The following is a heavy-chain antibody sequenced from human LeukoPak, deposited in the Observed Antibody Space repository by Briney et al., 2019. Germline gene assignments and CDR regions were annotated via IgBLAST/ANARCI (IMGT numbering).Heavy chain of an antibody. CDR2: IYHSGST. CDR3: ARSGRRYYFDY. CDR1: GGSISSGGYS. D-gene: IGHD4-17*01. V-gene: IGHV4-30-2*01. J-gene: IGHJ4*02. Sequence: SETLSLTCAVSGGSISSGGYSWSWLRQPPGKGLEWIGYIYHSGSTYYNPSLKSRVTISVDRSKNQFSLKLSSVTAADTAVYYCARSGRRYYFDYWGQGTLVTVSS.